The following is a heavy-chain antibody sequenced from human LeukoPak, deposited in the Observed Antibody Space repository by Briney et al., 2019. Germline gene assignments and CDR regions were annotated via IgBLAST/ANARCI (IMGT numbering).Heavy chain of an antibody. CDR1: GYTFTTYY. CDR3: AAGRTVTPDGY. CDR2: INPGGGSA. D-gene: IGHD4-17*01. J-gene: IGHJ4*02. Sequence: GASVKVSCKASGYTFTTYYMHWVRQAPAQGLEWVGIINPGGGSASYAQKFQGRVTMTRDTSTSTVYMELSSLRSEDTAVYYCAAGRTVTPDGYWGQGTLVTVSS. V-gene: IGHV1-46*01.